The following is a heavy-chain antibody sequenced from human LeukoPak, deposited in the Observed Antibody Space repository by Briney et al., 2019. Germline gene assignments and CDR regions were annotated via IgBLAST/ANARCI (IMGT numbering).Heavy chain of an antibody. CDR2: ISSSSSYI. Sequence: GGSLRLSCAASGLTFSSYSMNWVRQAPGKGLEWVSSISSSSSYIYYADPVKGRFTISRDNAKNSLYLQMNSLRAEDTAVYYCARASPSPLCSGSYPDAFDIWGQGTMVTVSS. J-gene: IGHJ3*02. D-gene: IGHD1-26*01. CDR3: ARASPSPLCSGSYPDAFDI. V-gene: IGHV3-21*01. CDR1: GLTFSSYS.